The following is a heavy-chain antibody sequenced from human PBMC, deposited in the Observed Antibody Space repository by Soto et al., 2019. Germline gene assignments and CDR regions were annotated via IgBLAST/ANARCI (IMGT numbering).Heavy chain of an antibody. CDR2: INPTGDST. D-gene: IGHD1-1*01. V-gene: IGHV1-46*01. CDR1: GYTFTNYY. Sequence: QMQLVQSGAEVKKPGASVEVSCKASGYTFTNYYVHWVRQAPGEGLEWMGMINPTGDSTTYAQKFQGRVTMTRDTSTSTVYMELYSLRSEKTAVYYCASPNWAGQDAFDIWGQGTMVTVSS. J-gene: IGHJ3*02. CDR3: ASPNWAGQDAFDI.